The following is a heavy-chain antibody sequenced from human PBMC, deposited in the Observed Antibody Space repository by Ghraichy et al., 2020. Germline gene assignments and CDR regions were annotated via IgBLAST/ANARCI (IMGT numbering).Heavy chain of an antibody. CDR3: ARLSVAVAGVSFDY. J-gene: IGHJ4*02. V-gene: IGHV4-39*01. CDR2: IYYSGST. Sequence: SETLSLTCTVSGGSISSSSYYWGWIRQPPGKGLEWIGSIYYSGSTYYNPSLKSRLTISVDTSKNQLSLKLSSVTAADTAVYYCARLSVAVAGVSFDYWGQGTLVTVS. CDR1: GGSISSSSYY. D-gene: IGHD6-19*01.